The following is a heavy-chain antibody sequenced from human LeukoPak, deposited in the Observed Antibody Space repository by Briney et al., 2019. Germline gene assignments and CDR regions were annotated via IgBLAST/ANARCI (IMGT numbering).Heavy chain of an antibody. CDR2: IHPGDSDT. J-gene: IGHJ4*02. D-gene: IGHD5-18*01. Sequence: GESLKISCKASGYSFTSYVIVWVRQMPGTGLEWMGIIHPGDSDTRYSPSFEGQVTISADKSISTAYLQWSSLKASDTGMYYCASTRSWHRYGYGYWGQGTLVTVSS. CDR3: ASTRSWHRYGYGY. CDR1: GYSFTSYV. V-gene: IGHV5-51*01.